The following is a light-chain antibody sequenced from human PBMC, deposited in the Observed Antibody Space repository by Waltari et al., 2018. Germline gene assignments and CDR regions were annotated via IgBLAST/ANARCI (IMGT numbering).Light chain of an antibody. CDR1: QSLLHRNGYHY. CDR2: LGS. V-gene: IGKV2-28*01. J-gene: IGKJ1*01. Sequence: DTEMTQSPLSLPVTPGEPASISCRSSQSLLHRNGYHYLDWYLQKPGQSPQLLSYLGSNRACGVPDRFSGRGSGTDFTLKISRVEAEDVGVYYCMQALQTPWTFGQGTKVESK. CDR3: MQALQTPWT.